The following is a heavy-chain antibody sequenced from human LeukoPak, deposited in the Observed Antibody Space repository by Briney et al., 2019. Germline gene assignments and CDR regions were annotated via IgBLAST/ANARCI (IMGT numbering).Heavy chain of an antibody. CDR1: GGTFSSYA. Sequence: ASVKVSCKASGGTFSSYAITWVRQAPGQGLEWMGGIIPIFGTANYAQKFQGRVTITADESTSTAYMELSSLRSEDTAVYYCARIGYCSGGSCDWGQGTLVTVSS. D-gene: IGHD2-15*01. J-gene: IGHJ4*02. CDR3: ARIGYCSGGSCD. V-gene: IGHV1-69*13. CDR2: IIPIFGTA.